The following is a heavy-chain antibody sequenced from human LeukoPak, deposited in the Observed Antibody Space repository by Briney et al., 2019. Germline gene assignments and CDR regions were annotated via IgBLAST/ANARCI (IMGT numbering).Heavy chain of an antibody. CDR1: GYTFTGYN. V-gene: IGHV1-2*02. CDR2: INLDSGGT. CDR3: ARDREGWAWGFHYMDV. Sequence: ASVKVSCESSGYTFTGYNMQWVRQAPGQGLEWMGRINLDSGGTDYARKFQGRVTMTRDTSSKAAYMELSSLTSDDTATYYCARDREGWAWGFHYMDVWGKGTAVTISS. J-gene: IGHJ6*03. D-gene: IGHD1-26*01.